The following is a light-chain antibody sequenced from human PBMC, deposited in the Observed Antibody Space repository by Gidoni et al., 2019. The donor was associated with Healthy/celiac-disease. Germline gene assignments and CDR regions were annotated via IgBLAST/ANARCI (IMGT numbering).Light chain of an antibody. V-gene: IGKV1-39*01. Sequence: DLQITQSPSSLSASVGARVTITCRASQSISSYLTWYQQKPGKAPKLLIYAASSLQSGVPSRFSGSGSGTDFTLTISSLQPEDFATYYCQQSYSTAWTFGQGTKVEIK. J-gene: IGKJ1*01. CDR3: QQSYSTAWT. CDR1: QSISSY. CDR2: AAS.